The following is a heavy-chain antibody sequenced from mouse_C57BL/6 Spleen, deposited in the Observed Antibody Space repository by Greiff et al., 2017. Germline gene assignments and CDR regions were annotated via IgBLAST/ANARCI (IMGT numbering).Heavy chain of an antibody. CDR1: GFTFSDYG. V-gene: IGHV5-17*01. J-gene: IGHJ4*01. Sequence: EVHLVESGGGLVKPGGSLKLSCAASGFTFSDYGMHWVRQAPEKGLEWVAYISSGSSTIYYADTVEGRFTISRDNAKNTLFLQMTSLRSEDTAMYYCARFITTVVPYAMDYWGQGTSVTVSS. CDR2: ISSGSSTI. CDR3: ARFITTVVPYAMDY. D-gene: IGHD1-1*01.